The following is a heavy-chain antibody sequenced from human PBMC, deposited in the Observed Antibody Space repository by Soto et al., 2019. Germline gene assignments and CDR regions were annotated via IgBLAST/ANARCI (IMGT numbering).Heavy chain of an antibody. V-gene: IGHV3-30-3*01. CDR1: GFTFSSYA. CDR3: ARARFDY. J-gene: IGHJ4*02. Sequence: QVQLVESGGGVVQPGRSLRLSCAASGFTFSSYAMHWVRQAPGKGLEWVAVISYDGSNKYYADSVKGRFTISRDNSKNTLYLQMNSLRAEDTAVYYCARARFDYWGQGTLVTVSS. CDR2: ISYDGSNK.